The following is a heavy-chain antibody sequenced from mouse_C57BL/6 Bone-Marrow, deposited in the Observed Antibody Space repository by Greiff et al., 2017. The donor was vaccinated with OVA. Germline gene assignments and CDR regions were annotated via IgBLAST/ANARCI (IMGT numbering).Heavy chain of an antibody. CDR3: ARGDYYGSPFAY. CDR2: IYPGSGNT. CDR1: GYTFTDYY. V-gene: IGHV1-76*01. Sequence: QVQLKESGAELVRPGASVKLSCKASGYTFTDYYINWVKQRPGQGLEWIARIYPGSGNTYYNEKFKGKATLTAEKSSSTAYMQLSSLTSEDSAVYFCARGDYYGSPFAYWGQGTLVTVSA. J-gene: IGHJ3*01. D-gene: IGHD1-1*01.